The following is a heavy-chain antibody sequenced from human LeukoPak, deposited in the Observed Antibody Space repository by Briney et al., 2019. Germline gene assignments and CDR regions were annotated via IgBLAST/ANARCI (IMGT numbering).Heavy chain of an antibody. D-gene: IGHD3-22*01. Sequence: SETLSLTCTVSGGSISSGDYYWRWIRQPPGTGLEWLGYIYYSGSTYYNPSLKSRVTISVDTSKNQFSLKLSSVTAADTAVYYCARVIAYYDSSGYTDAFDIWGQGTMVTVSS. J-gene: IGHJ3*02. CDR1: GGSISSGDYY. V-gene: IGHV4-30-4*08. CDR3: ARVIAYYDSSGYTDAFDI. CDR2: IYYSGST.